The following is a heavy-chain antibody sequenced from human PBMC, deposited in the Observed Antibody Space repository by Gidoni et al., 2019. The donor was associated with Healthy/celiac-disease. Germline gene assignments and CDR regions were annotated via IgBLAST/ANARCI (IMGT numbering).Heavy chain of an antibody. V-gene: IGHV3-66*01. CDR1: GFTVSSNY. CDR3: ARAGYSSSWYEVCMDV. J-gene: IGHJ6*02. CDR2: ISRGGST. Sequence: EGQLVESGGGGVQPGGSRRLSCAASGFTVSSNYMSWVRQAPGKGLEWVSVISRGGSTSYADSVKVRFTISRDNSKNTLYLQMNSLRAEDTAVYYCARAGYSSSWYEVCMDVWGQGTTVTVSS. D-gene: IGHD6-13*01.